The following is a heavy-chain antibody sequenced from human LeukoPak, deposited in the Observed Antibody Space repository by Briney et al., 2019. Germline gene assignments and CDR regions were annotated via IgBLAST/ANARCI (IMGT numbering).Heavy chain of an antibody. D-gene: IGHD2-2*01. V-gene: IGHV4-39*01. CDR2: IYYSGTT. CDR3: ARHVVVPAAPTPPADY. CDR1: GGSISSSSHY. J-gene: IGHJ4*02. Sequence: SETLSLTCTVSGGSISSSSHYWGWIRQPPGKGLEWIGSIYYSGTTHYNPSLKSRVTMSVDTSKNQFSLILSSVTAADTAVYYCARHVVVPAAPTPPADYWGQGTLVTVSS.